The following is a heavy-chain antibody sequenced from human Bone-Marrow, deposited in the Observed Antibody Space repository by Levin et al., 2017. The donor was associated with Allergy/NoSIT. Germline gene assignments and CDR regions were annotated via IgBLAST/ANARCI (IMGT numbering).Heavy chain of an antibody. CDR2: ISYDGSNK. V-gene: IGHV3-30*18. Sequence: GGSLRLSCAASGFTFSSYGMHWVRQAPGKGLEWVAVISYDGSNKYYADSVKGRFTISRDNSKNTLYLQMNSLRAEDTAVYYCAKAPLRYFDWLCLDYWGQGTLVTVSS. D-gene: IGHD3-9*01. J-gene: IGHJ4*02. CDR1: GFTFSSYG. CDR3: AKAPLRYFDWLCLDY.